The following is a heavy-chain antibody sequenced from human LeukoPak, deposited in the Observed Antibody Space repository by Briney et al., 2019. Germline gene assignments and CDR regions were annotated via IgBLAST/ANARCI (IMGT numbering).Heavy chain of an antibody. J-gene: IGHJ4*02. V-gene: IGHV3-23*01. D-gene: IGHD6-19*01. CDR1: GFSVSSFG. CDR2: ISLNGETT. CDR3: AQGFSSGWYPY. Sequence: PGGSLRLSCAVSGFSVSSFGMSWVRQAPGKGLEWISAISLNGETTLYADSVKGRFIISRDNSKNTLYLQLTSLRAEDTAVYYCAQGFSSGWYPYWGQGSLVSVSS.